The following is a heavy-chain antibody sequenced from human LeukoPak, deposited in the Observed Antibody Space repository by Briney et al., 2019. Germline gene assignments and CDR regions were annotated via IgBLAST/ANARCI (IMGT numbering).Heavy chain of an antibody. V-gene: IGHV1-46*01. CDR1: GYTFTTYY. D-gene: IGHD1-14*01. J-gene: IGHJ4*02. Sequence: ASVKVSCKASGYTFTTYYMHWVRQAPGRRPEWMGIINPRGGSTDYAQKFQGRVTMTSDTSTSTVYMELNSLKSEDTAVYYCASNRLPSPAYFDYWGQGTLVTVSS. CDR2: INPRGGST. CDR3: ASNRLPSPAYFDY.